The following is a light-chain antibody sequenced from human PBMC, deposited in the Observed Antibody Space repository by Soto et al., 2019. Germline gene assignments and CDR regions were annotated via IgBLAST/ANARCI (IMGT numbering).Light chain of an antibody. J-gene: IGKJ1*01. V-gene: IGKV1-6*01. Sequence: AIQMTQSPSPLSASVGDRVTITCRASQGIRNDLGWYQQKPGKAPKLLIYAASSLQSGVPSRFSGSGPGTDFTLTISSLQPEDFATYYCLQDYNYPRTFGQGTKVDIK. CDR3: LQDYNYPRT. CDR1: QGIRND. CDR2: AAS.